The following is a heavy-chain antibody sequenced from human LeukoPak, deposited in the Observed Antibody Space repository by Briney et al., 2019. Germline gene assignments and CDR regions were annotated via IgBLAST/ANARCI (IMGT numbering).Heavy chain of an antibody. CDR3: ARFLLGYCSSTSCHFDY. D-gene: IGHD2-2*01. CDR1: GYTFTSYD. CDR2: ISGYNGNT. Sequence: ASVKVSCKASGYTFTSYDINWVRQATGQGLEWMGWISGYNGNTNYAQKLQGRVTMTTDTSTSTAYMELRGLRSDDTAVYYCARFLLGYCSSTSCHFDYWGQGTLVTVSS. V-gene: IGHV1-18*01. J-gene: IGHJ4*02.